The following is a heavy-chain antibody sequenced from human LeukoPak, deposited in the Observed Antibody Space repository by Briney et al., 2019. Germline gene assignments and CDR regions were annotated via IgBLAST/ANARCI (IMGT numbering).Heavy chain of an antibody. V-gene: IGHV1-69*05. CDR2: IIPIYGTA. D-gene: IGHD3-3*01. CDR3: ARGPYYDFWSGNFDY. Sequence: SVKVSSKASGGAFSSYAISWVRQAPGQGLEWMGRIIPIYGTANYAQKFQGRVTITTDESTSTAYMELSSLRSEDTAVYYCARGPYYDFWSGNFDYWGQGTLVTVSS. J-gene: IGHJ4*02. CDR1: GGAFSSYA.